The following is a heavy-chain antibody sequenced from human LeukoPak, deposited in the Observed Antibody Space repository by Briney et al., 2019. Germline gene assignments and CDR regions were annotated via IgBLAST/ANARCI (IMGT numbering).Heavy chain of an antibody. CDR1: GFSFNSHW. Sequence: PGGSLTLSCAASGFSFNSHWMSWVRQAPGKGLEWVGHIKQDGSEKYYLDSVTGRFTISRDNAEKSVYLQMNSLRAEDTGLYYRARDLLVSGGAFDIWGRGTVVTVSS. CDR3: ARDLLVSGGAFDI. CDR2: IKQDGSEK. V-gene: IGHV3-7*01. J-gene: IGHJ3*02. D-gene: IGHD3-16*01.